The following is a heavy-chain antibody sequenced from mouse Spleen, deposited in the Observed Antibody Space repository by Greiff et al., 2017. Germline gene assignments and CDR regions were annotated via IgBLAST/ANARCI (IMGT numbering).Heavy chain of an antibody. CDR2: INPGSGGT. CDR1: GYAFTNYL. CDR3: ARGNWDYYAMDY. D-gene: IGHD4-1*01. V-gene: IGHV1-54*01. J-gene: IGHJ4*01. Sequence: QVQLKQSGAELVRPGTSVKVSCKASGYAFTNYLIEWVKQRPGQGLEWIGVINPGSGGTNYNEKFKGKATLTADKSSSTAYMQLSSLTSDDSAVYFCARGNWDYYAMDYWGQGTSVTVSS.